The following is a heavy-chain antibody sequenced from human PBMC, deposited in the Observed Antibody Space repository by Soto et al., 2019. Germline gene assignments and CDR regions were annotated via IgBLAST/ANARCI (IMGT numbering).Heavy chain of an antibody. J-gene: IGHJ4*02. CDR3: ARVGDSGYYWYFDY. Sequence: SETLSLTCTVSGDSITSYYWTWIRQAAGKRLERIGRVFSSGTTNYNPSLKSRVTMSVDTSKNQLSLKLTSVTAADTAVYYCARVGDSGYYWYFDYWGQGALVTVSS. V-gene: IGHV4-4*07. CDR2: VFSSGTT. CDR1: GDSITSYY. D-gene: IGHD3-22*01.